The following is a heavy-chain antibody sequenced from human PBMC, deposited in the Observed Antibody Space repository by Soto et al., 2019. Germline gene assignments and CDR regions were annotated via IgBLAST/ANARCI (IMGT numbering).Heavy chain of an antibody. CDR1: GFTFSSYG. V-gene: IGHV3-30*18. D-gene: IGHD3-9*01. J-gene: IGHJ6*02. CDR2: ISYDGSNK. CDR3: AKDQGILTGSDYGMDV. Sequence: GGSLRLSCAASGFTFSSYGMHWVRQAPGKGLEWVAVISYDGSNKYYADSVKGRFTISRDNSKNTLYLQMNSLRAENTAVYYCAKDQGILTGSDYGMDVWGQGTTVTVSS.